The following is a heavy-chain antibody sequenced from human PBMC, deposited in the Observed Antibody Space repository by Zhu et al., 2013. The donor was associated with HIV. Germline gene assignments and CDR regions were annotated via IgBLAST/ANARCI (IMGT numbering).Heavy chain of an antibody. D-gene: IGHD3-10*01. CDR2: IIPIFGIA. CDR3: ARDWGATMVRGVLKDAHAFDI. CDR1: GYTFTGYY. V-gene: IGHV1-69*01. J-gene: IGHJ3*02. Sequence: QVQLVQSGAEVKKPGASVKVSCKASGYTFTGYYMHWVRQAPGQGLEWMGWIIPIFGIANYAQKFQGRVTITADESTSTAYMELSSLRSEDTAAYYCARDWGATMVRGVLKDAHAFDIWGQGTMVTVSS.